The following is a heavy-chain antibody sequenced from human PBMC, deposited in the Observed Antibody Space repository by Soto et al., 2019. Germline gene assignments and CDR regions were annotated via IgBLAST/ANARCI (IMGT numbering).Heavy chain of an antibody. CDR3: ARSVAVPGAHIDY. Sequence: SETLSLTCSVYGGSISGSYWSWIRQSPGRGLEWLGYVYYTGSTNYSPSLRSRVSISVDTSKNEFSLRLSSVTAADTAVYFCARSVAVPGAHIDYWGQGTQVTVSS. V-gene: IGHV4-59*01. CDR1: GGSISGSY. CDR2: VYYTGST. D-gene: IGHD6-19*01. J-gene: IGHJ4*02.